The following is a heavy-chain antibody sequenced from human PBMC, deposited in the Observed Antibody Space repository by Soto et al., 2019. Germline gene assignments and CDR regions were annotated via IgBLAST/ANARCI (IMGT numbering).Heavy chain of an antibody. Sequence: QVQLVQSGAEVKKPGSSVKVSCEASGGTFSSYAISWVRQAPGQGLEWMGGIIPIFGTANYAQKFQGRVTITADESTSTAYMELSSLRSEDTAVYYCARHGQLVSLYYYYGMDVWGQGTTVTVSS. J-gene: IGHJ6*02. CDR3: ARHGQLVSLYYYYGMDV. D-gene: IGHD6-6*01. V-gene: IGHV1-69*01. CDR2: IIPIFGTA. CDR1: GGTFSSYA.